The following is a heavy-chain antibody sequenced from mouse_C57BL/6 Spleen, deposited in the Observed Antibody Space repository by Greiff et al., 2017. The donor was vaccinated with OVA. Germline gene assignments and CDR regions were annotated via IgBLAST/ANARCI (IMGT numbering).Heavy chain of an antibody. Sequence: QVQLQQPGAELVKPGASVKVSCKASGYTFTSYWMHWVKQRPGQGLEWIGRIHPSDSDTNYNQKFKGKATLTVDKPSSTAYMQLSSLTSEDSAVYYCAGSPYDDPFDYWGQGTTLTVSS. D-gene: IGHD2-12*01. CDR2: IHPSDSDT. CDR1: GYTFTSYW. J-gene: IGHJ2*01. CDR3: AGSPYDDPFDY. V-gene: IGHV1-74*01.